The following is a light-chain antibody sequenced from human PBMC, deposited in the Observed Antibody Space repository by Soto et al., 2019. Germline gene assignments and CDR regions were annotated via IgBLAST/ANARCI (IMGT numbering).Light chain of an antibody. CDR3: QTWGTAIHDVV. J-gene: IGLJ2*01. V-gene: IGLV4-69*01. CDR2: LNSDGSH. Sequence: QSALTQSPSASASLGASVKLTCTLGSGHSTYAIAWHQQQPEKGPRYLMKLNSDGSHSKGDGIPDRFSGSSSGAERHLTISSLQSEDEADYYCQTWGTAIHDVVFGGGTKLTVL. CDR1: SGHSTYA.